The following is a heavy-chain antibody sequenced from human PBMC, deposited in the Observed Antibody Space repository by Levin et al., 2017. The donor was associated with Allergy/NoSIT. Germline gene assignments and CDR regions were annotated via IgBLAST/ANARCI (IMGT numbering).Heavy chain of an antibody. J-gene: IGHJ3*02. D-gene: IGHD3/OR15-3a*01. CDR2: ISSSSSYI. CDR1: GFTFSSYS. CDR3: ARYEFRTVETVTRRLDAFDI. V-gene: IGHV3-21*01. Sequence: PGGSLRLSCAASGFTFSSYSMNWVRQAPGKGLEWVSSISSSSSYIYYADSVKGRFTISRDNAKNSLYLQMNSLRAEDTAVYYCARYEFRTVETVTRRLDAFDIWGQGTMVTVSS.